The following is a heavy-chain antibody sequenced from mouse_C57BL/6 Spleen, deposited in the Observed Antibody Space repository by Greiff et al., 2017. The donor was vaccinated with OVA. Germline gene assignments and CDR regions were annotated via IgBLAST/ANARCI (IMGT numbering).Heavy chain of an antibody. V-gene: IGHV2-2*01. CDR3: ATTGRRDAMDY. Sequence: QVQLKQSGPGLVQPSQSLSITCTVSGFSLTSYGVHWVRQSPGKGLEWLGVIWSGGSTDYNAAFISRLSISKDNSKSQVFFKMNSLQADDTAIYYCATTGRRDAMDYWGQGTSVTVSS. J-gene: IGHJ4*01. CDR2: IWSGGST. CDR1: GFSLTSYG.